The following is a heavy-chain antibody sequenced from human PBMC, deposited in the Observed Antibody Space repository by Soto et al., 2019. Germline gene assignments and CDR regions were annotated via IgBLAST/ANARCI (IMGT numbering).Heavy chain of an antibody. V-gene: IGHV3-23*01. CDR1: GFTFSDYA. J-gene: IGHJ4*02. D-gene: IGHD5-18*01. Sequence: QPGGSLRLSCAASGFTFSDYAMNWVRQAPGKGLEWVSTVSGGGATTYYADSVKGRFTIPRDNFKSTLYLQMNSLRAEDTAIYYCAKGSGYSYEKFYFDSWGQGTQVTVSS. CDR2: VSGGGATT. CDR3: AKGSGYSYEKFYFDS.